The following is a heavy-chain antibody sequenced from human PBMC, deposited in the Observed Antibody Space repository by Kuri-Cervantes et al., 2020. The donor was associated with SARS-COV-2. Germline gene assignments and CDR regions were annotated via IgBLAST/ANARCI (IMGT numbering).Heavy chain of an antibody. Sequence: SETLSLTCTVSGGSISSYYWSWIRQPPGKGLEWIGYIYYSGSTNYNPSLKSRVTISVDTSKNQFSLKLSSVTAADTAVYYCARTLVVPAAMLGYYYYMDVRGKGTTVTVSS. J-gene: IGHJ6*03. CDR3: ARTLVVPAAMLGYYYYMDV. CDR2: IYYSGST. CDR1: GGSISSYY. D-gene: IGHD2-2*01. V-gene: IGHV4-59*01.